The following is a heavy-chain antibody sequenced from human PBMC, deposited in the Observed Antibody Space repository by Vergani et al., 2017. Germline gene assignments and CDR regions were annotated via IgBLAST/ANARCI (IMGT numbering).Heavy chain of an antibody. J-gene: IGHJ4*02. V-gene: IGHV3-15*01. CDR1: GFTFSDYY. CDR3: YTDYHDH. D-gene: IGHD2-2*02. CDR2: IRSKNDGGTA. Sequence: EVQLLESGGDLVQPGGSLRLSCAASGFTFSDYYMSWVRQAPGKGLEWIGRIRSKNDGGTADYAAPLKGRFTISRDDSKDSAFLLVNNLKTEDTAVYFCYTDYHDHWGQGTLVTVSS.